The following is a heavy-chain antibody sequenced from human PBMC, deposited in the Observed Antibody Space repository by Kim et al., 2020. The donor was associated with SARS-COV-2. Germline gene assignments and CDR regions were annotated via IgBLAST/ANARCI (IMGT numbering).Heavy chain of an antibody. J-gene: IGHJ4*02. Sequence: SVKVSCKASGGTFSSYAISWVRQAPGQGLEWMGGIIPIFGTANYAQKFQGRVTITADESTSTAYMELSSLRSEDTAVYYCLRYCSGGSCYQTGSFDYWGQGTLVTVSS. CDR2: IIPIFGTA. V-gene: IGHV1-69*13. CDR1: GGTFSSYA. CDR3: LRYCSGGSCYQTGSFDY. D-gene: IGHD2-15*01.